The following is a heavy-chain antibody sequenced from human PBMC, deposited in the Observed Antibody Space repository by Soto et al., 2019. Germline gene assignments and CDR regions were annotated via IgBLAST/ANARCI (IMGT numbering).Heavy chain of an antibody. D-gene: IGHD6-13*01. Sequence: QVQLQESGPGLVKPSQTLSLTCTVSGGSISSGSYYWSWIRQHPGKGLEWIGYIYYSGSTYYNPSLKSRVTISVDTSKNQFSQKLSSVTAADTSVYYCARGAHYSSPFRWFDPWGQGTLVTVSS. CDR2: IYYSGST. V-gene: IGHV4-31*03. CDR3: ARGAHYSSPFRWFDP. CDR1: GGSISSGSYY. J-gene: IGHJ5*02.